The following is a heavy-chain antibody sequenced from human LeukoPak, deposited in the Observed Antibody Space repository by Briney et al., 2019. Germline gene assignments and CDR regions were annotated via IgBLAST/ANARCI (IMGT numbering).Heavy chain of an antibody. CDR1: GYTFTGYY. V-gene: IGHV1-2*02. CDR2: INPNSGGT. D-gene: IGHD2-21*01. CDR3: AREACGGDCSELDY. J-gene: IGHJ4*02. Sequence: ASVKVSCKASGYTFTGYYMHWVRQAPGHGLEWMGWINPNSGGTNYAQKFQGRVIMTRDTSISTAYMELSRLRSDDTAVYYCAREACGGDCSELDYWGQGTLVTVSS.